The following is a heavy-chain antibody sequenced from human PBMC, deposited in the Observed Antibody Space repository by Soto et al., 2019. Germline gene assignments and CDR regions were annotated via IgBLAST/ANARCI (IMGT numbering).Heavy chain of an antibody. CDR3: AKGRAYSSSSGYFDY. Sequence: GGSLRLSCAASGFTFSSYAMSWVRQAPGKGLEWVSAISGSGGSTYYADSVKGRFTISRDNSKNTLYLQMNSLRAEDTAVYSCAKGRAYSSSSGYFDYWGQGTLVTVSS. CDR1: GFTFSSYA. CDR2: ISGSGGST. D-gene: IGHD6-6*01. V-gene: IGHV3-23*01. J-gene: IGHJ4*02.